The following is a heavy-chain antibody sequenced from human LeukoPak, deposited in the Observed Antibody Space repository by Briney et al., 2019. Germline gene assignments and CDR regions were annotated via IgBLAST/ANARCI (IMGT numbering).Heavy chain of an antibody. CDR2: IRSKANSYAT. CDR3: TSPPYCTNGVCPNWFDP. J-gene: IGHJ5*02. CDR1: GFTFSGSA. D-gene: IGHD2-8*01. Sequence: GGSLRLSCAASGFTFSGSAMHWVRQASGKGLEWVGRIRSKANSYATAYAASVKGRFTISRDDSKNTAYLQMNSLKTEDTAVSYCTSPPYCTNGVCPNWFDPWGQGTLVTVSS. V-gene: IGHV3-73*01.